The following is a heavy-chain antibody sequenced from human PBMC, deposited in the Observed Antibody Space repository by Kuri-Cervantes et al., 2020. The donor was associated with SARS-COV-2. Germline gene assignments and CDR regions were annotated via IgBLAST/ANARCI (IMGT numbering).Heavy chain of an antibody. CDR3: AKDFGTMVQGVIDY. CDR1: GFTFDDYA. Sequence: GGSLRLSCAASGFTFDDYAMHWVRQAPGKGLEWVSGISWNSGSIGYADSVKGRFTISRDNAKNSLYLQMNSLRAEDTALYYCAKDFGTMVQGVIDYLGQGTLVTVSS. D-gene: IGHD3-10*01. V-gene: IGHV3-9*01. J-gene: IGHJ4*02. CDR2: ISWNSGSI.